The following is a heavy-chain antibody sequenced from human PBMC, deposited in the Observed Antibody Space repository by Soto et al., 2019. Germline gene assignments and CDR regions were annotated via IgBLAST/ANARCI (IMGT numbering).Heavy chain of an antibody. CDR2: IYYSGST. V-gene: IGHV4-39*01. J-gene: IGHJ4*02. Sequence: QLQLQESGPGLVKPSETLSLTCTVSGGSISSSSYYWGWISQPPGKGLEWIGSIYYSGSTYYNPSLKSRVTISVDTSKNQFSLKLSSVTAADTAVYYCARHQQGATRYFDYWGQGTLVTVSS. CDR1: GGSISSSSYY. D-gene: IGHD1-26*01. CDR3: ARHQQGATRYFDY.